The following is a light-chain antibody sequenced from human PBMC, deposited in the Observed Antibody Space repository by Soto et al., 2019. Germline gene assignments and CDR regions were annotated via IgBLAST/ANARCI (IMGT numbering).Light chain of an antibody. J-gene: IGKJ4*01. CDR3: QQYGSSPLT. CDR2: GAS. CDR1: QSVSSSY. Sequence: EIVLTQSPGTLSLSPGERATLSCRASQSVSSSYLAWYQQKPGQAPRLLIYGASSRATGTPDRFSGSGSGTDSTLTLSRLEPEDLAVYYCQQYGSSPLTFGGGTKVEIK. V-gene: IGKV3-20*01.